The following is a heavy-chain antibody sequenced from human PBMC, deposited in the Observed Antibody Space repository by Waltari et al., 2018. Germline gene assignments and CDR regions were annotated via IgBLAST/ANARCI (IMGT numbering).Heavy chain of an antibody. Sequence: QMQLQESGPGLVKPSGTLSLTCTVPGDSMSSSDWWGWVRQTPEKGLEWIGQIQRSGRTHYNPSFESRVTISIDTSKNQFSLKVTSTTAADTAVYYCARDRGRGIYLDSWGRGTLVTVSP. CDR1: GDSMSSSDW. CDR2: IQRSGRT. J-gene: IGHJ4*02. V-gene: IGHV4-4*02. CDR3: ARDRGRGIYLDS. D-gene: IGHD2-15*01.